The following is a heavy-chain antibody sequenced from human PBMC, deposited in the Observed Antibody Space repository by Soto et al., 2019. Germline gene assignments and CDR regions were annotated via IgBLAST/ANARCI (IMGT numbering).Heavy chain of an antibody. CDR3: ARDSATSGSYGYYFDY. CDR2: IYDSGST. J-gene: IGHJ4*02. V-gene: IGHV4-61*01. Sequence: SETLSLTCTVSGGSVSSGSHYWSWIRQPPGKALEWIGYIYDSGSTNYNPSLKSRVTMSVDTSKNQLSLRLSSLTAADTAVYYCARDSATSGSYGYYFDYWGQGTLVIVSS. CDR1: GGSVSSGSHY. D-gene: IGHD3-10*01.